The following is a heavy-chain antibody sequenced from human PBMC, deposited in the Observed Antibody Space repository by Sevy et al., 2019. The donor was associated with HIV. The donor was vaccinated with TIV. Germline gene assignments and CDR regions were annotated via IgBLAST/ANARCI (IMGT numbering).Heavy chain of an antibody. Sequence: GGSLRLSCAASGFALNTYAMHWVHQTPAKGLEWMAVISYDGENTYYADSVKGRFTISKDNSKNTLYLQMNSLTTEDTAIYYCARAGVPSQYRVHPRLYFDYWGQGTLVTVSS. CDR2: ISYDGENT. V-gene: IGHV3-30*04. J-gene: IGHJ4*02. CDR1: GFALNTYA. CDR3: ARAGVPSQYRVHPRLYFDY. D-gene: IGHD1-1*01.